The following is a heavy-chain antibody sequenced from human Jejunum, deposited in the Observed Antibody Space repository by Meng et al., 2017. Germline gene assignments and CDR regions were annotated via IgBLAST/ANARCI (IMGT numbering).Heavy chain of an antibody. CDR3: AREWSGSYRHFDY. CDR1: GGSISTSDW. Sequence: QVQLQESGPGLLKPSGTLSLTCAVSGGSISTSDWWSWVRQPPGKGLDWIGEIHHSGSTNYNPSLKSRVTISVDKSKNQFSLKLNSVTAADTAVYYCAREWSGSYRHFDYWGQGTLVTVSS. V-gene: IGHV4-4*02. J-gene: IGHJ4*02. CDR2: IHHSGST. D-gene: IGHD1-26*01.